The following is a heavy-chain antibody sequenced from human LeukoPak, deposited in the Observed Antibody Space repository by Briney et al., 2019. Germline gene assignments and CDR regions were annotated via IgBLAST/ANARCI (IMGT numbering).Heavy chain of an antibody. CDR2: IYSGGST. V-gene: IGHV3-53*01. Sequence: GGSLRLSCAASGVTVSSNYMSWVRQPPGTGLERVSVIYSGGSTYYADPVKGRFTISRDNSKNTLYLQMNSLRAEDTAVYYCARLRDGAYGDYFDYWGQGTLVTVSS. D-gene: IGHD4-17*01. CDR1: GVTVSSNY. CDR3: ARLRDGAYGDYFDY. J-gene: IGHJ4*02.